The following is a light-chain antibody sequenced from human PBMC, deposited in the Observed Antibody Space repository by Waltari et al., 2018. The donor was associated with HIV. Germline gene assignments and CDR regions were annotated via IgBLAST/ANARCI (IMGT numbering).Light chain of an antibody. CDR2: DES. J-gene: IGKJ3*01. Sequence: VFTQSLVTLLVSPVESANLSCWASHSISSYLSWYQPKPGQAPRLLIYDESKRATGIPARFSGSGSGTDFTLTITSLEAEDFAVYYCQQRNHWPLITFGPGTTVDV. V-gene: IGKV3-11*01. CDR1: HSISSY. CDR3: QQRNHWPLIT.